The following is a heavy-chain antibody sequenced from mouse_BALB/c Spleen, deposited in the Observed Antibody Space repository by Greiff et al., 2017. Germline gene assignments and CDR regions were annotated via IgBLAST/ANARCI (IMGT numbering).Heavy chain of an antibody. CDR1: GYTFTDYV. D-gene: IGHD4-1*01. Sequence: QVQLKQSGPELVKPGASVKMSCKASGYTFTDYVISWVKQRTGQGLEWIGEIYPGSGSTYYNEKFKGKATLTADKSSNTAYMQLSSLTSEDSAVYFCARHWDVEWFAYWGQGTLVTVSA. CDR2: IYPGSGST. V-gene: IGHV1-77*01. CDR3: ARHWDVEWFAY. J-gene: IGHJ3*01.